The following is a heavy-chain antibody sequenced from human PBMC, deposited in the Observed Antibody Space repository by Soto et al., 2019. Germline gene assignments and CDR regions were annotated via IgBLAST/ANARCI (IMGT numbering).Heavy chain of an antibody. Sequence: GASVKVSCKASGYTFTSYYMHWVRQAPGQGLEWMGMINPSGGSTSYAQKFQGRVTMTRDTSTSTVYMELSSLRSEDTAVYYCARDYCTNGVCYFPPSLYYYYGMDVWGQGTTVTVSS. CDR2: INPSGGST. CDR1: GYTFTSYY. J-gene: IGHJ6*02. D-gene: IGHD2-8*01. V-gene: IGHV1-46*01. CDR3: ARDYCTNGVCYFPPSLYYYYGMDV.